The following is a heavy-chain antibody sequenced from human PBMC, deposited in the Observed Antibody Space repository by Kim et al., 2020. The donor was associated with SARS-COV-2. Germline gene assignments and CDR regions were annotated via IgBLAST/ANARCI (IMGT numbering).Heavy chain of an antibody. D-gene: IGHD2-21*02. V-gene: IGHV3-23*01. Sequence: AASVKGRYTISRDNSKSTLYLQMNSLRAEDTAVYYCAKYPSVTASGSFDYWGQGTLVTVSS. CDR3: AKYPSVTASGSFDY. J-gene: IGHJ4*02.